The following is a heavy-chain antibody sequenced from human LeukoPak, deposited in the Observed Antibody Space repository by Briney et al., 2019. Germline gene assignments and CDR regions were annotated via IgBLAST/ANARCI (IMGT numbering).Heavy chain of an antibody. J-gene: IGHJ4*02. Sequence: GGSLRLSCAASGFTFSDYYMSWIRQAPGKGLEGVSYISSSGSTIYYADSVKGRFTISRDNAKNSLYLQMNSLRAEDTAEYYCARDLDIVATKYYFDYWGQGTLVTVFS. V-gene: IGHV3-11*01. D-gene: IGHD5-12*01. CDR1: GFTFSDYY. CDR2: ISSSGSTI. CDR3: ARDLDIVATKYYFDY.